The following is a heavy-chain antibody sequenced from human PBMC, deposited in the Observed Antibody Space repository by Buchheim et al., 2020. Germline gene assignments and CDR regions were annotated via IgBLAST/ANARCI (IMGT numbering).Heavy chain of an antibody. Sequence: QVQLQESGPGLVKPSETLSLTCTVSGDSLESNTWWNWVRLSPGKGLEWIGETLHSGAPNYNPSLGGRVSISVDKYKNQFALRLTSVTTADTATYYCARVISGRHWNFDYWGQGA. CDR3: ARVISGRHWNFDY. CDR1: GDSLESNTW. V-gene: IGHV4-4*02. D-gene: IGHD3-10*01. J-gene: IGHJ4*02. CDR2: TLHSGAP.